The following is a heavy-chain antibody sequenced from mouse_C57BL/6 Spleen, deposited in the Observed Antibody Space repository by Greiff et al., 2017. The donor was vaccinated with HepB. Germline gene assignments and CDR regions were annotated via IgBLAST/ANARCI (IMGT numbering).Heavy chain of an antibody. D-gene: IGHD4-1*01. CDR3: ARSGTGTYFDY. V-gene: IGHV1-4*01. CDR2: INPSSGYT. J-gene: IGHJ2*01. CDR1: GYTFTSYT. Sequence: LVESGAELARPGASVKMSCKASGYTFTSYTMHWVKQRPGQGLEWIGYINPSSGYTKYNQKFKDKATLTADKSSSTAYMQLSSLTSEDSAVYYCARSGTGTYFDYWCQGTTLTVSS.